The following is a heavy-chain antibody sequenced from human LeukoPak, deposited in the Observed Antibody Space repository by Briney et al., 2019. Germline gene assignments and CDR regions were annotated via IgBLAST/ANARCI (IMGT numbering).Heavy chain of an antibody. D-gene: IGHD1-14*01. CDR1: GYSFTSYW. CDR3: ARRRGRDRGAFDI. Sequence: GESLKISCKGSGYSFTSYWIGWVRQLPGKGLEWMGIIYPGDSDTRYSPSFQGQVTISADKSITTAYLQWSGLKASDTAMYYCARRRGRDRGAFDIWGQGTMVTVSS. V-gene: IGHV5-51*01. J-gene: IGHJ3*02. CDR2: IYPGDSDT.